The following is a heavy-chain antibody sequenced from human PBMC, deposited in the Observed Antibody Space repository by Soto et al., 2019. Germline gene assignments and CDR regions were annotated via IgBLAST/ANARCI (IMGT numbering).Heavy chain of an antibody. CDR2: INPSGGT. Sequence: ASVKVSCKASGDTFTSYYMHWVRQAPGQGLEWMGIINPSGGTSYAQKFQGRVTMTRDTSTSTVYMELSRLRSDDTAVYYCARRGFGLFYYDSGGSPDFYYYNMDVWGQGTTVTVSS. V-gene: IGHV1-46*01. D-gene: IGHD3-22*01. J-gene: IGHJ6*03. CDR3: ARRGFGLFYYDSGGSPDFYYYNMDV. CDR1: GDTFTSYY.